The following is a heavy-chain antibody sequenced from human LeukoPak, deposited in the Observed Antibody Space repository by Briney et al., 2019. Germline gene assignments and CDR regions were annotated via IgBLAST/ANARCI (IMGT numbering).Heavy chain of an antibody. CDR3: ARVPGRTRRGWYGFDY. D-gene: IGHD6-19*01. Sequence: GGSLRLSCAASGFTFSSYSMNWVRQAPGKGLEWVSYISSSSSTIYYADSVKGRFTISRDNAKNSLYLQMNSLRAEDTAVYYCARVPGRTRRGWYGFDYWGQGTLVTVSS. CDR2: ISSSSSTI. J-gene: IGHJ4*02. V-gene: IGHV3-48*01. CDR1: GFTFSSYS.